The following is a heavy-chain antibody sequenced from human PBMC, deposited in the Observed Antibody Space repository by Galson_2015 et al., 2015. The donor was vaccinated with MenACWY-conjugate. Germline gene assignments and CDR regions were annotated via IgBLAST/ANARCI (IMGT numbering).Heavy chain of an antibody. CDR3: AKGNIVVVSAAENWFDP. D-gene: IGHD2-2*01. CDR2: ISGSGGST. J-gene: IGHJ5*02. Sequence: SLRLSCAASGFTFSSYAMSWVRQAPGKGLEWVSAISGSGGSTYYADSVKGRFTISRDNSKNTLYLQMNSLRAEDTAVYYCAKGNIVVVSAAENWFDPWGQGTLVTVSS. CDR1: GFTFSSYA. V-gene: IGHV3-23*01.